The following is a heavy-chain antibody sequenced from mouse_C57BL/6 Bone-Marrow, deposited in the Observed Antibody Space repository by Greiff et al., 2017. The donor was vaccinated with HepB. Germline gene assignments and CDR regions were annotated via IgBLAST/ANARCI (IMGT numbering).Heavy chain of an antibody. D-gene: IGHD2-1*01. Sequence: VQLQQPGTELVKPGASVKLSCKASGYTFTSYWMHWVKQRPGQGLEWIGNINPSNGGTNYNEKFKSKATLTVDKSSSTAYMQLSSMTSEDSAVYDCAGPYGNFYAMDYWGQGTSVTVSS. CDR3: AGPYGNFYAMDY. CDR2: INPSNGGT. CDR1: GYTFTSYW. J-gene: IGHJ4*01. V-gene: IGHV1-53*01.